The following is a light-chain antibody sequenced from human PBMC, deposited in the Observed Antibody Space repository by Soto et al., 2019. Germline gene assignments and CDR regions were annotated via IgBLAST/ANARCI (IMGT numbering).Light chain of an antibody. V-gene: IGLV2-14*03. CDR3: ASYTTGRIRV. Sequence: QSALTQPASVSASPGQSITISCTGTSSDIGAYNSVSWYQQHPGEAPQLIIYDVSYRPSGISSRVSGSNSGNTASLTVSGLQSDDDADYYCASYTTGRIRVFGGGTKLTVL. CDR2: DVS. CDR1: SSDIGAYNS. J-gene: IGLJ2*01.